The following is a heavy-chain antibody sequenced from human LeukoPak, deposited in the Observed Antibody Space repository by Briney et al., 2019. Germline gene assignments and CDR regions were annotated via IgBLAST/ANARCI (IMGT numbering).Heavy chain of an antibody. D-gene: IGHD3-22*01. CDR2: INPNSGGT. J-gene: IGHJ4*02. Sequence: ASVKVSCKASGYTFTGYYMHWVRQAPGQGLEWMGWINPNSGGTNYAQKFQGRVTMTRDTSISTAYMELSRLRSDDTAVYYCAIDSKGGYYFLDYWGQGTLVTVSS. V-gene: IGHV1-2*02. CDR1: GYTFTGYY. CDR3: AIDSKGGYYFLDY.